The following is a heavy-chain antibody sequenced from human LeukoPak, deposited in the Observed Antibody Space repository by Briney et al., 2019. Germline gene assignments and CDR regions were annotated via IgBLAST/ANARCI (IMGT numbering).Heavy chain of an antibody. CDR2: ISGTGDGT. J-gene: IGHJ4*02. CDR1: GFTFSSYG. V-gene: IGHV3-23*01. Sequence: GRSLRLSCAASGFTFSSYGMHWVRQAPGKGLEWVSAISGTGDGTYYADSVKGRFTISRDTSKNTLYLQMNSLRAEDTAVYYCAKGMRSLYYFDNWGRGTLVTVSS. CDR3: AKGMRSLYYFDN.